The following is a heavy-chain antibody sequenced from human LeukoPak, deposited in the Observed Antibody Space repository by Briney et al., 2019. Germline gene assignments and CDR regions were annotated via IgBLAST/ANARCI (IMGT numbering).Heavy chain of an antibody. CDR1: GYTFTSCG. J-gene: IGHJ6*02. CDR2: ISAYNGNT. CDR3: ARVLDYVGSGSSKAHYYYYGMDV. V-gene: IGHV1-18*01. Sequence: ASVKVSCKASGYTFTSCGISWVRQAPGQGLEWMGWISAYNGNTNYAQKLQGRVTMTTDISTSTAYMELRSLRSDDTAVYYCARVLDYVGSGSSKAHYYYYGMDVWGQGTTVTVSS. D-gene: IGHD3-10*01.